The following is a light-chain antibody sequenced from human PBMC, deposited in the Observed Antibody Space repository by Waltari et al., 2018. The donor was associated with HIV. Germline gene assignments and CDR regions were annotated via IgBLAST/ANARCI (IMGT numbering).Light chain of an antibody. Sequence: QSALTQPASVSGSPGQSIAISCTGTSGDIGTYTYVSWYQQHTGKVPKLIIYDVNVRPSGVSDRCSGSKAGNTATLTISGLHSDDEADYYCCSYTVNSTGVFGAGTKITV. V-gene: IGLV2-14*03. CDR2: DVN. J-gene: IGLJ1*01. CDR3: CSYTVNSTGV. CDR1: SGDIGTYTY.